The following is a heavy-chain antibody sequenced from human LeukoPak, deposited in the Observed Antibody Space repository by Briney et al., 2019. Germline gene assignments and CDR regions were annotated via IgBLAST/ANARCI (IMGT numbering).Heavy chain of an antibody. CDR1: GYTFTRYG. CDR3: ARRCSGGSCYRGVAFDI. CDR2: ISAYNGNT. V-gene: IGHV1-18*01. J-gene: IGHJ3*02. D-gene: IGHD2-15*01. Sequence: ASVNVSCKASGYTFTRYGISWVRQAPGQGLEWMGWISAYNGNTNYAQKLQGRVTMTTDTSTSTAYMELRSLRSDDTAVYYCARRCSGGSCYRGVAFDIWGQGTMVTVSS.